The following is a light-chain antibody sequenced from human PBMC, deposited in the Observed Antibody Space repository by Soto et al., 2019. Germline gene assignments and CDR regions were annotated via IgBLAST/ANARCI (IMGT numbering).Light chain of an antibody. Sequence: EVVLTQSPATLSVSPGERAPLSCRASQSVSNNYLAWYQQKPGQAPRLLISDASNRATGIPARFSGSGSGTDFTLTISSLEPEDFAVYYCQQCSNWPLITFGQGTRLEIK. CDR3: QQCSNWPLIT. CDR2: DAS. J-gene: IGKJ5*01. CDR1: QSVSNNY. V-gene: IGKV3-11*01.